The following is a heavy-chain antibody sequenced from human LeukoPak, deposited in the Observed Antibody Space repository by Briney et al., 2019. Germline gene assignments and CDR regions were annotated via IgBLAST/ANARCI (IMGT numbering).Heavy chain of an antibody. V-gene: IGHV3-48*01. J-gene: IGHJ4*02. Sequence: PGGTLRLSCAASGFIFSSYSMNWVRQAPGKGLEWVSYISSSSSTIYYAASVKGRSTISRDNAKNSLYLQMNSLRAEDTAVYYCARTFFWSGYYVFDYWGQGTLVTVSS. D-gene: IGHD3-3*01. CDR3: ARTFFWSGYYVFDY. CDR2: ISSSSSTI. CDR1: GFIFSSYS.